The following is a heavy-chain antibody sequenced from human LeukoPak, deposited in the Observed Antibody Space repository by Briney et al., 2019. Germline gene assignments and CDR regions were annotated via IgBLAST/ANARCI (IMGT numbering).Heavy chain of an antibody. J-gene: IGHJ3*02. Sequence: GRSLRLSCAASGFTFSSYAMHWVRQAPGKGLEWVAVISYDGSNKYYADSVKGRFTISRDNSKNTLYLQMNSLRAEDTAVYYCARDDLDGHSLTHAFDIWGQGTMVTVST. V-gene: IGHV3-30-3*01. CDR3: ARDDLDGHSLTHAFDI. D-gene: IGHD5-24*01. CDR2: ISYDGSNK. CDR1: GFTFSSYA.